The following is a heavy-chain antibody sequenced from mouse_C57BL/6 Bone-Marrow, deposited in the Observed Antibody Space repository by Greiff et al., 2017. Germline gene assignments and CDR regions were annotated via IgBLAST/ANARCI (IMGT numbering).Heavy chain of an antibody. CDR2: IDPETGGT. J-gene: IGHJ2*01. CDR3: TRYGYEKDY. CDR1: GYTFTDYE. Sequence: QVQLKESGAELVRPGASVTLSCKASGYTFTDYEMHWVKQTPVHGLEWIGAIDPETGGTAYNQKFKGKAILTADKSSSTAYMELRSLTSEDSAVYYCTRYGYEKDYWGQGTTLTVSS. V-gene: IGHV1-15*01. D-gene: IGHD2-2*01.